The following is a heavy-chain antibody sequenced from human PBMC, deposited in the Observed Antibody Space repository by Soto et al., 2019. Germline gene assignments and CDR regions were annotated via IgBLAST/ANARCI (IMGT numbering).Heavy chain of an antibody. Sequence: PGGTLRLSCAASGFIFSSYWMNWVRRAPGKGLEWVANIKQDGSEKYYVDSVKGRFTISRDNAKNSVYLQMNSLRVEDTAVYYCGGDGGWLFDYWGQGILVTVSS. CDR1: GFIFSSYW. V-gene: IGHV3-7*01. J-gene: IGHJ4*02. CDR3: GGDGGWLFDY. D-gene: IGHD6-19*01. CDR2: IKQDGSEK.